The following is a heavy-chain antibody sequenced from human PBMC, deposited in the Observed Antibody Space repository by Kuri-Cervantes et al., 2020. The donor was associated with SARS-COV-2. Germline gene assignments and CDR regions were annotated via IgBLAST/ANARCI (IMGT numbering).Heavy chain of an antibody. Sequence: GESLKISCAASGFPFRSYWMHWGRQAPGKGLVWVSRANSDGISTSYADSVKGRFTISRDNPNNTLYLQLNSPGAEDTAVYYCARGGVVTADWYFNLWGRGTLVTVSS. D-gene: IGHD2-21*02. J-gene: IGHJ2*01. CDR3: ARGGVVTADWYFNL. CDR1: GFPFRSYW. CDR2: ANSDGIST. V-gene: IGHV3-74*01.